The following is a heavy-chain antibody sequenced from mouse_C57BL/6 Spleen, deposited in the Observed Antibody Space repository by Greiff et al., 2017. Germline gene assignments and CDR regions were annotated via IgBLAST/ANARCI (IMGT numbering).Heavy chain of an antibody. CDR3: ARVLESLAY. V-gene: IGHV14-2*01. Sequence: FQLQQSGAELLKPGASVNLSCTASGFNIKAYYMHWVKQRTEQGLGWIGRIYPEDGETKYAPKFQGKATITADTASNTAYLQLSSLTSEDTAVYYCARVLESLAYWGQGTLVTVSA. CDR1: GFNIKAYY. J-gene: IGHJ3*01. CDR2: IYPEDGET.